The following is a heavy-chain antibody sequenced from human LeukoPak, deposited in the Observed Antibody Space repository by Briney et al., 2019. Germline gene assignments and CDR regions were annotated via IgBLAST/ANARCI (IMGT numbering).Heavy chain of an antibody. Sequence: ASVKVSCKASGYTLTGYHMHWVRQAPGQGLEWMGWINPNSGGTSFAQKFQGRVTMTRDTSISTAYMELSRLRFDDTAVYYCARDRAYSSGRDDTFDLWGQGTMVIVSS. J-gene: IGHJ3*01. CDR1: GYTLTGYH. V-gene: IGHV1-2*02. D-gene: IGHD3-22*01. CDR3: ARDRAYSSGRDDTFDL. CDR2: INPNSGGT.